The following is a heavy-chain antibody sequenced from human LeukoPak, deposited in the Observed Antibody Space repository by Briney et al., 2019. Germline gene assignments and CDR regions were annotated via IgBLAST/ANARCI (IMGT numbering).Heavy chain of an antibody. CDR2: IYHTGST. D-gene: IGHD2-2*01. V-gene: IGHV4-30-2*01. Sequence: SETLSLTCDVSGGSISSGLYSWSWIRQPLGKGLEWIGCIYHTGSTYHNPSLKSRVTISVDTSKNQFSLRLSSVTAADTAVYYCARLQYCSGTSCYWFDPWGQGTLVTVSS. J-gene: IGHJ5*02. CDR3: ARLQYCSGTSCYWFDP. CDR1: GGSISSGLYS.